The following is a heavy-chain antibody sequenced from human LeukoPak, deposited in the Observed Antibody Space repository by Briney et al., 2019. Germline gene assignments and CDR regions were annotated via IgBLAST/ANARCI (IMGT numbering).Heavy chain of an antibody. CDR2: ISAYNGNT. CDR3: AGDLRSGFNWYFDL. D-gene: IGHD6-19*01. V-gene: IGHV1-18*01. CDR1: GYTFTSYG. Sequence: ASVKVSCKASGYTFTSYGISWVRQAPGQGLEWMGWISAYNGNTNYAQKLQGRVTMTTDTSTSTAYMELRSLRSDDTAVYYCAGDLRSGFNWYFDLWGRGTLVTVSS. J-gene: IGHJ2*01.